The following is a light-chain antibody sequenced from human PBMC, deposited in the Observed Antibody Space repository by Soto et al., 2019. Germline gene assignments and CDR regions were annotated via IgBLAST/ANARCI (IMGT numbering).Light chain of an antibody. J-gene: IGLJ2*01. Sequence: QSVLTQPPSTSGTPGQRVTISCSGSSTNVGVNPVNWYQQFPGTAPRLLIYTNDQRPSGVPGRFSGSKSGTTASLDISGLQSDDEADYYCAAWDDSLYRLVFGGGTKLTVL. CDR1: STNVGVNP. CDR2: TND. V-gene: IGLV1-44*01. CDR3: AAWDDSLYRLV.